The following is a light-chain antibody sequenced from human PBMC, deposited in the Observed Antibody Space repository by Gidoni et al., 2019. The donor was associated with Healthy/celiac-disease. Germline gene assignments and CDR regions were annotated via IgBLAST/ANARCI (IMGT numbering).Light chain of an antibody. CDR1: QDISNY. V-gene: IGKV1-33*01. CDR2: VAS. CDR3: QQYDNLLT. Sequence: DIQMTQSPSYLSASVGDRVTITCQASQDISNYLNWYQQKPGKAPKLLIYVASNLEKGGPSRFSGSGSGTDFTVTISSLQPEDIATYYCQQYDNLLTFGGGTKVEIK. J-gene: IGKJ4*01.